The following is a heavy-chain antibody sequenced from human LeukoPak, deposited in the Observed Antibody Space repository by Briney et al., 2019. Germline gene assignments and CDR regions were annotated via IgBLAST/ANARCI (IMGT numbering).Heavy chain of an antibody. Sequence: SCKASGYTFTSYGISWVRQAPGKGLEWVSVIYSGGSTYYADSVKGRFTISRDNSKNTLYLQMNSLRAEDTAVYYCARESRGTYYDFWSGYFCWGQGTLVTVSS. J-gene: IGHJ4*02. D-gene: IGHD3-3*01. V-gene: IGHV3-53*01. CDR2: IYSGGST. CDR3: ARESRGTYYDFWSGYFC. CDR1: GYTFTSYG.